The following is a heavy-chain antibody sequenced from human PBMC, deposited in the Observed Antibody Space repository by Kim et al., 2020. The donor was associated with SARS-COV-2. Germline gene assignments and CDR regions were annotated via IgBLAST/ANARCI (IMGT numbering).Heavy chain of an antibody. CDR3: AFVVVIATA. D-gene: IGHD2-21*01. CDR2: GST. J-gene: IGHJ4*02. Sequence: GSTYYAGSVTGRFTISRDNSKNTLYLQMNSLGAEDTAVYYCAFVVVIATAWGQGTLVTVSS. V-gene: IGHV3-23*01.